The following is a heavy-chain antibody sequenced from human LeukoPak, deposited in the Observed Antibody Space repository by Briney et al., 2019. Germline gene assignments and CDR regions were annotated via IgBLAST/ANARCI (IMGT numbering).Heavy chain of an antibody. CDR1: GGTFSSYT. Sequence: SVKVSCKTSGGTFSSYTISWVRQAPGQGLEWMGRIIPILGIANYAQKFQGRVTITADKSTSTAYMELSSLRSEDTAVYYCARDPVYCSSTSCREYFQHWGQGTLVTVSS. CDR2: IIPILGIA. J-gene: IGHJ1*01. V-gene: IGHV1-69*04. CDR3: ARDPVYCSSTSCREYFQH. D-gene: IGHD2-2*01.